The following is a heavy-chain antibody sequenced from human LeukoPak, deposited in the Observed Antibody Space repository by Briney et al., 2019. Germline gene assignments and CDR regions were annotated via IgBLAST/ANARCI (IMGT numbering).Heavy chain of an antibody. CDR2: ISWNSGSI. J-gene: IGHJ3*02. D-gene: IGHD2-8*02. Sequence: PGGSLRLSCAASGFTFSNYWMHWVRQAPGKGLEWVSGISWNSGSIGYADSVKGRFTISRDNAKNSLYLQMNSLRAEDTALYYCAKAGTAADFDIWGQGTMVTVSS. CDR3: AKAGTAADFDI. V-gene: IGHV3-9*01. CDR1: GFTFSNYW.